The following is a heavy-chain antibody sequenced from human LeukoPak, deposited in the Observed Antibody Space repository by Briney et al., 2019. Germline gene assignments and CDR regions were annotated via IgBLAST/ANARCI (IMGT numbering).Heavy chain of an antibody. V-gene: IGHV1-2*02. CDR2: INPNSGGT. Sequence: GASVKVSCKASGYTFTGYYMHWVRQAPGQGPEWMGWINPNSGGTNYAQKFQGRVTMTRDTSISTAYMELSRLRSDDTAVYYCARGFPPRRQYDSSGYYSYYFDYWGQGTLVTVSS. CDR1: GYTFTGYY. J-gene: IGHJ4*02. CDR3: ARGFPPRRQYDSSGYYSYYFDY. D-gene: IGHD3-22*01.